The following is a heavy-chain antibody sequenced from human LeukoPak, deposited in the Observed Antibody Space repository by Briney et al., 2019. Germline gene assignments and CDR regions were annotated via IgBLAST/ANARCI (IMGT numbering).Heavy chain of an antibody. D-gene: IGHD2-2*01. CDR1: GFTFGDYA. J-gene: IGHJ4*02. CDR3: TRDLCSSTSCYEPFDY. Sequence: GRSLRLSCTASGFTFGDYAMSWVRQAPGKGLEWVAFIRSKAYGGTTEYAASVKGRFTISRDDSKSIAYLQTNSLKTEDTAVYYCTRDLCSSTSCYEPFDYWGQGTLVTVSS. V-gene: IGHV3-49*04. CDR2: IRSKAYGGTT.